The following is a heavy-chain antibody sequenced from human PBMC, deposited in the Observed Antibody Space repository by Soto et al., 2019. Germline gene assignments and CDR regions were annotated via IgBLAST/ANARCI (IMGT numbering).Heavy chain of an antibody. CDR1: GYTLSNYT. J-gene: IGHJ6*02. CDR3: ARWLVWGEMDV. Sequence: ASVKVSCKASGYTLSNYTMYWVRQAPGQRLEWMGGVNGGNGKTEYSQKFQGRVTMTRDTAASTAYMELSSLSSEDTAVYYCARWLVWGEMDVWGQGTTVTVS. D-gene: IGHD3-10*01. CDR2: VNGGNGKT. V-gene: IGHV1-3*01.